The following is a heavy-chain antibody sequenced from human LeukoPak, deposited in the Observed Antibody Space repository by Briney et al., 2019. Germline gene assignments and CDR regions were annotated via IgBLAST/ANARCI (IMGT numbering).Heavy chain of an antibody. CDR1: GFTFSSYG. CDR3: ARLGDYSNKD. D-gene: IGHD4-11*01. V-gene: IGHV3-53*01. CDR2: TDSGGST. J-gene: IGHJ4*02. Sequence: GSLRLSCAASGFTFSSYGMNWVRQAPGKGLEWVSVTDSGGSTSYADSVKGRFTISRDTSKNTLYLQMNGLRAEDTAVYYCARLGDYSNKDWGQGTLVTVSS.